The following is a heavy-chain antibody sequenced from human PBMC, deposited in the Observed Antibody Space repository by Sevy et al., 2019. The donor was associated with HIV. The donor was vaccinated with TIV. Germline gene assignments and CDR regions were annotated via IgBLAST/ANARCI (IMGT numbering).Heavy chain of an antibody. V-gene: IGHV3-21*01. CDR2: ISSSSSYI. J-gene: IGHJ5*02. CDR3: ARSYYYDSSGYYYFNWFDP. D-gene: IGHD3-22*01. Sequence: GGSLRLSCAASGFTFSSYSTNWVRQAPGKGLEWASSISSSSSYIYYADSVKGRFTISRDNAKNSLYLQMNSLRAEDTAVYYCARSYYYDSSGYYYFNWFDPWGQGTLVTVSS. CDR1: GFTFSSYS.